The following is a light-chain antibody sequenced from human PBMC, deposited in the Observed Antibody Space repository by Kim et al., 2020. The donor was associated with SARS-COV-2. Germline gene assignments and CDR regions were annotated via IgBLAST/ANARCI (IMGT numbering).Light chain of an antibody. V-gene: IGKV1-39*01. Sequence: SPSVGDRVTSTCRASQTISNHLNWYQQKPGRAPRLLIHAAFSLQSGVPSRFSGSGAGTEFNLTISSLQPEDFATYYCQQSYSTHYSFGQGTKLEI. CDR1: QTISNH. CDR3: QQSYSTHYS. CDR2: AAF. J-gene: IGKJ2*03.